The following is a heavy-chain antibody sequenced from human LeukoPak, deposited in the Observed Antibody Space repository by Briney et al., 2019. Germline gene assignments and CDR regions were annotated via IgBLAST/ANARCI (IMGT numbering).Heavy chain of an antibody. J-gene: IGHJ4*02. Sequence: GGSLRLSCAASGFTFSSYGMHWVRQAPGKGLEWGAFIRYDGSNKYYADAVKGRFTISRDNSKNTLYLQMNSLRAEDTAVYYCAKDTYYYGSGTHGGIFDYWAQGPLVTVSS. CDR1: GFTFSSYG. D-gene: IGHD3-10*01. CDR3: AKDTYYYGSGTHGGIFDY. V-gene: IGHV3-30*02. CDR2: IRYDGSNK.